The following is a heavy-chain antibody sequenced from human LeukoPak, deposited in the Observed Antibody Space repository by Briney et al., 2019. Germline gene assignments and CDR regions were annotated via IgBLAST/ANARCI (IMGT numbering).Heavy chain of an antibody. CDR3: ARVSTMVRGVISFGY. J-gene: IGHJ4*02. V-gene: IGHV7-4-1*02. CDR1: GYTFTSYA. D-gene: IGHD3-10*01. Sequence: WASVKVSCKASGYTFTSYAMNWVRQAPGQGLEWMGWINTNTGNPTYAQGFTGRFVFSLDTSVSTAYLQISSLKAEDTAVYYCARVSTMVRGVISFGYWGQGTLVTVSS. CDR2: INTNTGNP.